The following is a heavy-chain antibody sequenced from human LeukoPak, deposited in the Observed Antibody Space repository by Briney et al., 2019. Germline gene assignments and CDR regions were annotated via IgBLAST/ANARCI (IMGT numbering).Heavy chain of an antibody. D-gene: IGHD2/OR15-2a*01. J-gene: IGHJ4*02. CDR1: GFTFSSYE. CDR3: ARALRGLLLIRD. V-gene: IGHV3-48*03. Sequence: GGSLRLSCAASGFTFSSYEMNWVRQAPGKGLEWVSYISSSGSTIYYADSVKGRFTISRDNAKNSLYLQMNSLGAEDTAVYYCARALRGLLLIRDWGQGTLVTVSS. CDR2: ISSSGSTI.